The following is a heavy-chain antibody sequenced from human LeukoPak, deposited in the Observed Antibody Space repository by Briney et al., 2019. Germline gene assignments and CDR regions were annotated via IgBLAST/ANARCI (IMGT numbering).Heavy chain of an antibody. CDR3: ARVEMATKITEFDY. J-gene: IGHJ4*02. CDR1: GLTFSSYS. D-gene: IGHD5-24*01. V-gene: IGHV3-48*01. CDR2: ISSSSSTI. Sequence: GGSLRLSCAASGLTFSSYSMNWVRQAPGKGPEWVSYISSSSSTIYYADSVKGRFTISRDNAKNSPYLQMNSLRAEDTAVYYCARVEMATKITEFDYWGQGTLVTVSS.